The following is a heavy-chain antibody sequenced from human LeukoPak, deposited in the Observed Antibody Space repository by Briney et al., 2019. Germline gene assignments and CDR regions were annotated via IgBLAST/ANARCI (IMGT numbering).Heavy chain of an antibody. V-gene: IGHV4-34*01. J-gene: IGHJ5*02. CDR2: INHSGST. CDR3: ARGRGSHCTNGVCYFGSWFDP. CDR1: GGSFSGYY. Sequence: SETLSLTCAVYGGSFSGYYWNWIRQPPGKGLEWIEEINHSGSTNYNPSLKSRVTISVDTSKNQFSLKLSSVTAADTAVYYCARGRGSHCTNGVCYFGSWFDPWGQGTLVTVSS. D-gene: IGHD2-8*01.